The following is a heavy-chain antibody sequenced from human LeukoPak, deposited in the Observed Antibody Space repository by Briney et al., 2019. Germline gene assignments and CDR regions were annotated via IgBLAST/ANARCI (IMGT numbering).Heavy chain of an antibody. D-gene: IGHD1-7*01. V-gene: IGHV3-30-3*01. CDR3: ARDYWWNYDY. CDR1: GFTFSDYA. J-gene: IGHJ4*02. CDR2: ISKDGSDK. Sequence: GGSLRLSCAASGFTFSDYAMHWVRQAPGKGLEWVAVISKDGSDKYYPGSVWGRFTISRDNSKNTIYLQMDSLRAEDTAIYYCARDYWWNYDYWGQGTLVTVSS.